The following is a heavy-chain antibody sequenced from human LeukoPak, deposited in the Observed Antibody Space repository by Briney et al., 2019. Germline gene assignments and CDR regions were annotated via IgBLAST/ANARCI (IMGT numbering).Heavy chain of an antibody. J-gene: IGHJ4*02. CDR2: ICAYNDNT. V-gene: IGHV1-18*01. CDR3: ARRGSRWTQYYFDY. CDR1: GYTFTSCG. D-gene: IGHD2-15*01. Sequence: ASGKVSCKASGYTFTSCGNSWVRQAPAQGLEWMGWICAYNDNTNYAQKLQGRVTMTTDTSTSTAYMELRSLRSDDTAVYYCARRGSRWTQYYFDYWGQGTLVTVSS.